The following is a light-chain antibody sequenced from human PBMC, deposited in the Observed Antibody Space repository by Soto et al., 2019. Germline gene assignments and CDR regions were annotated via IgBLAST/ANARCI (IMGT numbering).Light chain of an antibody. J-gene: IGKJ3*01. CDR1: QGICNY. Sequence: DIQMTQSPSSLSASVGDRVTITCRASQGICNYLAWYQQKPGKVPKLLISDAYTLQSGVPSRFSGSGSGTDFTLTISSLHPEDVATYYCQNYKSAPLLTFGPGTKVDLK. CDR2: DAY. CDR3: QNYKSAPLLT. V-gene: IGKV1-27*01.